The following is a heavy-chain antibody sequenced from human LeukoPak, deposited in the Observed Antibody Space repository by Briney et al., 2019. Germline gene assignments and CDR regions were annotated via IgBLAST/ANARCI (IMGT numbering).Heavy chain of an antibody. V-gene: IGHV4-34*01. D-gene: IGHD2-21*02. CDR2: INHSGST. J-gene: IGHJ4*02. CDR1: GITVSDNY. Sequence: GSLRLSCAASGITVSDNYMGWVRQPPGKGLEWIGEINHSGSTNYNPSLKSRVTISVDTSKNQFSLKLSSVTAADTAVYYCARGPPYIVVVTPIGFFHYWGQGTLVTVSS. CDR3: ARGPPYIVVVTPIGFFHY.